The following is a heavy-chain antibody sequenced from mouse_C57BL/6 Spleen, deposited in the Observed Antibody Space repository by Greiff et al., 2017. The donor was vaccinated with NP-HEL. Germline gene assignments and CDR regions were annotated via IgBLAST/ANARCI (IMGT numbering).Heavy chain of an antibody. J-gene: IGHJ1*03. V-gene: IGHV1-69*01. CDR1: GYTFTSYW. Sequence: VQLQQPGAELVMPGASVKLSCKASGYTFTSYWMHWVKQRPGQGLEWIGEIDPSDSYTNYNQKFKGKSTLTVDKSSSTAYMQLSSLTSEDSAVYYCASRFITTVDRYFDVWGTGTTVTVSS. CDR2: IDPSDSYT. CDR3: ASRFITTVDRYFDV. D-gene: IGHD1-1*01.